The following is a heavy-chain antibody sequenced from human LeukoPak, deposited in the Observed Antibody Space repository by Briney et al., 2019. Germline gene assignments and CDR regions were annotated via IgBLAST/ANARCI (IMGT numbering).Heavy chain of an antibody. CDR2: ISYDGSNK. D-gene: IGHD5-18*01. V-gene: IGHV3-30*04. CDR1: GFTFSSYA. J-gene: IGHJ5*02. CDR3: AKVALDTAMFDP. Sequence: PGGSLRLSCAASGFTFSSYAMHWVRQAPGKGLEWVAVISYDGSNKYYADSVKGRFTISRDNSKNTLYLQMNSLRAEDTAVYYCAKVALDTAMFDPWGQGTLVTVSS.